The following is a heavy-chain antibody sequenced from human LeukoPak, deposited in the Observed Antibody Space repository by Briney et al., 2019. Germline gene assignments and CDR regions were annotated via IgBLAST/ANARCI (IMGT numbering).Heavy chain of an antibody. CDR1: GFTVSSNY. CDR2: IYYGGGT. Sequence: GGSLRLSCAVSGFTVSSNYMSWVRQAPGKGLEWVSVIYYGGGTDYADSVKGRFTISRDSSKNTLFLQMNSLRAEDTAVYYCATNLFGKGLFGYLGQGTPATVSS. V-gene: IGHV3-66*01. J-gene: IGHJ4*02. D-gene: IGHD3-16*01. CDR3: ATNLFGKGLFGY.